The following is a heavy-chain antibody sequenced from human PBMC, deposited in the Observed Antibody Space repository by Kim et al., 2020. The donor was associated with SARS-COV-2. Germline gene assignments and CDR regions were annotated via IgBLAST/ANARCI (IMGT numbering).Heavy chain of an antibody. CDR3: AKNGIAAAGSYWYFDL. Sequence: SLKSRVTISVDTSKNQFSLKLSSVTAADTAVYYCAKNGIAAAGSYWYFDLWGRGTLVTVSS. D-gene: IGHD6-13*01. J-gene: IGHJ2*01. V-gene: IGHV4-31*02.